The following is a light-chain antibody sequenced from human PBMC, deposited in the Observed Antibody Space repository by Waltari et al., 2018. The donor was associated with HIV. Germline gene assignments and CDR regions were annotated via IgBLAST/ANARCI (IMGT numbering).Light chain of an antibody. V-gene: IGLV2-23*02. CDR2: EVT. CDR3: SSNAGSNIWV. Sequence: QSALTQPASVSGSPGQSITISCTGTNSKVGSFNFVSCYQQHPGKAPRLMICEVTKRPSGISNRFSGSKTGNTASLTMSRLQADDEAYYHCSSNAGSNIWVSGGGTKLTVL. J-gene: IGLJ3*02. CDR1: NSKVGSFNF.